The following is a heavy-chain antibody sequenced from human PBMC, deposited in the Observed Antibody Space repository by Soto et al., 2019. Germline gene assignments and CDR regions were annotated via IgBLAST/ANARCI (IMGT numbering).Heavy chain of an antibody. J-gene: IGHJ4*02. CDR2: ISGDGATT. CDR3: AKVERYSSSQPLI. Sequence: EVQLLESGGGLVQPGGXLXXXCEXXGFTIRTYGMSWVRQAPGXGXEWVSGISGDGATTYYTDSVKGRFXIXXXXXXXXXXXXXXXXXAEDTAVYYCAKVERYSSSQPLIWGRGTLVTVXS. V-gene: IGHV3-23*01. D-gene: IGHD6-13*01. CDR1: GFTIRTYG.